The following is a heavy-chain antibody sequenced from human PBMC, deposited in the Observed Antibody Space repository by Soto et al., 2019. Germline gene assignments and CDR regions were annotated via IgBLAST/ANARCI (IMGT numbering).Heavy chain of an antibody. CDR3: AKDRQAGGNSAFYFDF. J-gene: IGHJ4*02. Sequence: EVQMLASGGGLGQPGGSLRLSCAASGFKFSNYAMSWVRQAPGKGLEWVSLISATGGGTYYADSVKGRFTISRDNSHNTLYLQVHSLTAEDTAVYYCAKDRQAGGNSAFYFDFWGQGAQVTVSS. CDR2: ISATGGGT. V-gene: IGHV3-23*01. CDR1: GFKFSNYA. D-gene: IGHD3-16*01.